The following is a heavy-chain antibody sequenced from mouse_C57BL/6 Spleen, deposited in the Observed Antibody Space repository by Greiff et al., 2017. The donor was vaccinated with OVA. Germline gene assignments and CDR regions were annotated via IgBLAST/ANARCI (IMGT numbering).Heavy chain of an antibody. D-gene: IGHD4-1*01. CDR1: GYAFSSYW. Sequence: VQLQQSGAELVKPGASVKISCKASGYAFSSYWMNWVKQRPGKGLEWIGQIYPGDGDTNYNGKFKGKATLTADKSSSTAYMQLSSLTSEDSAVYFCARSGAGTDAMDYWGQGTSVTVSS. J-gene: IGHJ4*01. CDR2: IYPGDGDT. V-gene: IGHV1-80*01. CDR3: ARSGAGTDAMDY.